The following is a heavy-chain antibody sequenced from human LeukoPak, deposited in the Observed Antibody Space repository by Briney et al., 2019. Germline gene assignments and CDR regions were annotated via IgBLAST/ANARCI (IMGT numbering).Heavy chain of an antibody. CDR1: GLTLSGYW. Sequence: GGSLRLSCAASGLTLSGYWMHWVRQAPGQGLVWVSRINGDASSTSYADSVKGRFTISRDNANSTLYLQMNSLRVEDTAVYYCARARGNTYGYFEYWGQGTLVTVSS. D-gene: IGHD5-18*01. CDR3: ARARGNTYGYFEY. CDR2: INGDASST. V-gene: IGHV3-74*01. J-gene: IGHJ4*02.